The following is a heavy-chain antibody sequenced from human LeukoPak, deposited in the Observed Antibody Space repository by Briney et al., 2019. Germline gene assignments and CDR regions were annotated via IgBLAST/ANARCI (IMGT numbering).Heavy chain of an antibody. D-gene: IGHD1-26*01. CDR1: GFTVSSNY. J-gene: IGHJ4*02. CDR3: ARVYYSGSSYVGFDY. V-gene: IGHV3-53*01. Sequence: GGSLRLSCAASGFTVSSNYMSWVRQAPGKGLEWVSVIYSGDSTYYADSVKGRFTISRDNSKNTLYLQMNSLRAEDTVVYYCARVYYSGSSYVGFDYWGQGTLVTVSS. CDR2: IYSGDST.